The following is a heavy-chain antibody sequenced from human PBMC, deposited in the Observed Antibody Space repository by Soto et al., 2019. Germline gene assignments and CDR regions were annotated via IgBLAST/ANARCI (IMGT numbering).Heavy chain of an antibody. CDR3: ARDRVYYYDSSGYSVFEY. D-gene: IGHD3-22*01. J-gene: IGHJ4*02. V-gene: IGHV4-30-4*01. CDR1: GGSISSGDYY. Sequence: SETLSLTCTVFGGSISSGDYYWSWIRQPPGKGLEWIGYIYYSGSTYYNPSLKSRVTISVDTSKNQFSLKLSSVTAADTAVYYCARDRVYYYDSSGYSVFEYWGQGTLVTVSS. CDR2: IYYSGST.